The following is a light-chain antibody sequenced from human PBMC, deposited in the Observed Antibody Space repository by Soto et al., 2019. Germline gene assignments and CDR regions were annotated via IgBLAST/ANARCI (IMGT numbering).Light chain of an antibody. CDR1: QSISSY. CDR3: QQSYSTPPVYT. Sequence: DIQMTQSPSSLSASVGDRVTITCRASQSISSYLNWYQQKPGKAPKLLIYAASSLQSGVPSRFSGSGSGTDFTLTISSLQPEDFATYYCQQSYSTPPVYTFDQGTKLEIK. V-gene: IGKV1-39*01. J-gene: IGKJ2*01. CDR2: AAS.